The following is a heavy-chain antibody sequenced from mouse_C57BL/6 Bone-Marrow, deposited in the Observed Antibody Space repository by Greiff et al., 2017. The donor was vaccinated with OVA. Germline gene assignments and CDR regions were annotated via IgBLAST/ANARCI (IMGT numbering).Heavy chain of an antibody. CDR3: TGRRYYFDY. D-gene: IGHD4-1*01. V-gene: IGHV1-15*01. CDR1: GYTFTDYE. Sequence: VQLQQSGAELVRPGASVTLSCKASGYTFTDYEMDWVKQTPVHGLEWIGAIDPETGGTAYNQKFKGKAILTADKSSSTAYMELRSLTSEDSAVYYCTGRRYYFDYWGQGTTLTVSS. CDR2: IDPETGGT. J-gene: IGHJ2*01.